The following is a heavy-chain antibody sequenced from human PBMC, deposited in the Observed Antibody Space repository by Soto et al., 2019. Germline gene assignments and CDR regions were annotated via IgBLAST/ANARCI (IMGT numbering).Heavy chain of an antibody. V-gene: IGHV3-33*01. CDR3: AREVVVVDKGAFDI. CDR1: GFTFSSYG. CDR2: IWYDGSNK. D-gene: IGHD2-15*01. J-gene: IGHJ3*02. Sequence: GSLRLSCAASGFTFSSYGMHWVRQAPGKGLEWVAVIWYDGSNKYYADSVKGRFTISRDNSKNTLYLQMNSLRAEDTAVYYCAREVVVVDKGAFDIWGQGTMVTVSS.